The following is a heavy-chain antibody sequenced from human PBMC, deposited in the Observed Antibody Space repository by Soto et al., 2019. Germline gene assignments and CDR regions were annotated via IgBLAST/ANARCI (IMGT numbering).Heavy chain of an antibody. V-gene: IGHV3-30*03. Sequence: QVQLVESGGGVVQPGRSLRLSCAASGFTFSSYGMHWVRQAPGKGLEWVAVISYDGTNKYYADSVKGRFTISRDNSKNTLYLQMNSLRAEDTAVYCCAGGYGLTYFDYWGQGTLVTVSP. CDR2: ISYDGTNK. D-gene: IGHD1-1*01. CDR1: GFTFSSYG. CDR3: AGGYGLTYFDY. J-gene: IGHJ4*02.